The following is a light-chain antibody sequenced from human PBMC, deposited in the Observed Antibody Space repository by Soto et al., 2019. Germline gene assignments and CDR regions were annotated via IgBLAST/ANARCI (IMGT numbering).Light chain of an antibody. CDR1: LSISGNY. J-gene: IGKJ4*01. CDR3: QQRSDWPLT. CDR2: GAS. V-gene: IGKV3D-20*02. Sequence: EIVLTQSPCTLSLSTGERATLSCRASLSISGNYIAWYQQRSGQPPRLLIYGASNRANGIPDTFTGSGSGTDFTLTISRLEPEDFAVYYCQQRSDWPLTFGGGTKVDI.